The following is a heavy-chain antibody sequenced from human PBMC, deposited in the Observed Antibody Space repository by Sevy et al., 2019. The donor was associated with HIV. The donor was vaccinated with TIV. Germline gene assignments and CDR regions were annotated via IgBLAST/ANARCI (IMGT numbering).Heavy chain of an antibody. Sequence: GGSLRLSCAASGFTFNRYWMHWVRQAPGKGPVWLARIDGDGSATTYTDSVKGRFTISRDNAQDTLYLQMNSLRTEDTAVYYCASSKGDTAMVDDAFDIWGQGTMVTVSS. V-gene: IGHV3-74*01. J-gene: IGHJ3*02. CDR3: ASSKGDTAMVDDAFDI. CDR2: IDGDGSAT. CDR1: GFTFNRYW. D-gene: IGHD5-18*01.